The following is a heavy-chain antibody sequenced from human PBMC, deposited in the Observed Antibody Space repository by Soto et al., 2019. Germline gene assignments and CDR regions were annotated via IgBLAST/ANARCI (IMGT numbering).Heavy chain of an antibody. V-gene: IGHV3-11*05. CDR3: ARARITMVRGVGDI. D-gene: IGHD3-10*01. J-gene: IGHJ3*02. CDR1: GFTFSDYY. Sequence: QVQLVESGGGLVKPGGSLRLSCAASGFTFSDYYMSWIRQAPGKGLEWVSYSSSSSSYTNYADSVKGRFTISRDNAKNSRYLQMNSLRAEDTAVYYCARARITMVRGVGDIWGQGTMVTVSS. CDR2: SSSSSSYT.